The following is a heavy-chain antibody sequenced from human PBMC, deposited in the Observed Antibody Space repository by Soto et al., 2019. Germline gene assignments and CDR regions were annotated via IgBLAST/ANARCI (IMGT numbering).Heavy chain of an antibody. D-gene: IGHD3-3*01. Sequence: GGSLRLSCAASGFTFSSYAMSWVRQAPGKGLEWVSTISGGGGSTYYSDSVKGRFTISRDNSKNTLYLQMNSLRAEDTAVYYCAKDGAYYDFWSGYLIPHWGKGTLVTVSS. CDR1: GFTFSSYA. V-gene: IGHV3-23*01. CDR3: AKDGAYYDFWSGYLIPH. J-gene: IGHJ4*02. CDR2: ISGGGGST.